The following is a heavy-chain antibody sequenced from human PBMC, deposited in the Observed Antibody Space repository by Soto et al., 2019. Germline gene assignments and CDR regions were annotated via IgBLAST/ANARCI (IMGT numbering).Heavy chain of an antibody. CDR1: GGSISSGDYN. V-gene: IGHV4-30-4*01. CDR2: FYDSGST. J-gene: IGHJ4*02. D-gene: IGHD7-27*01. CDR3: ARGPSGDKVDY. Sequence: QVLLQESGPGLVKPSQTLSLTCTVSGGSISSGDYNWSWIRQSPGKGLEWIGHFYDSGSTYNNPSLQSRFTISVDTSKNQFSLNLSSVTAADTAVYYCARGPSGDKVDYWGQGTLVTVSS.